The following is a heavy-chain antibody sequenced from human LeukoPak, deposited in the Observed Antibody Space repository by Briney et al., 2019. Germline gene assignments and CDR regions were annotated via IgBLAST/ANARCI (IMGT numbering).Heavy chain of an antibody. Sequence: SETLSLTCTVSGGSISSYYWSWIRQPAGKGLEWIGRIYTSGSTNYNPSLKSRVTMSVDTSKNQFSLKLSSVTAADTAVYYCAGRDGGYDSGSYSIYSYYYYMDVWGKGTTVTISS. CDR1: GGSISSYY. V-gene: IGHV4-4*07. J-gene: IGHJ6*03. CDR3: AGRDGGYDSGSYSIYSYYYYMDV. D-gene: IGHD3-10*01. CDR2: IYTSGST.